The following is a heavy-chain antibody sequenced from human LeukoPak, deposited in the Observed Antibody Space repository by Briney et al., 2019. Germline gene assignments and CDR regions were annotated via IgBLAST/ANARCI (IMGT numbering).Heavy chain of an antibody. Sequence: PSETLSLTCTVSGDSINNYYWSWLRQPPGKGLEWIGYIYYNGSPNYNPSLKSRVTISLDTSKNQFSLKLSSVTAADTAVYFCARLRVAAVYYFDYWGQGTLVTVSS. V-gene: IGHV4-59*08. CDR2: IYYNGSP. CDR3: ARLRVAAVYYFDY. J-gene: IGHJ4*02. CDR1: GDSINNYY. D-gene: IGHD6-13*01.